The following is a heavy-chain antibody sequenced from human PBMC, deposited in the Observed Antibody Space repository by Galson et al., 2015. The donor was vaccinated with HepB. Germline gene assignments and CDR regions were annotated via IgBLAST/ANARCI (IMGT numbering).Heavy chain of an antibody. CDR3: ARHALREQQLVQDYYYYYMDV. J-gene: IGHJ6*03. CDR2: IYPGDSDT. CDR1: GYSFTSYW. V-gene: IGHV5-51*01. Sequence: QSGAEVKKPGESLRISCKGSGYSFTSYWISWVRQMPGKGLEWMGIIYPGDSDTRYSPSFQGQVTISADKSISTAYLQWSSLKASDTAMYYCARHALREQQLVQDYYYYYMDVWGKGTTVTVSS. D-gene: IGHD6-13*01.